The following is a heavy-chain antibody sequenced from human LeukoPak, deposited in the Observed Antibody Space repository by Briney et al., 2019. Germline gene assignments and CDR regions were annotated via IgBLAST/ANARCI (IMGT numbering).Heavy chain of an antibody. CDR2: IYYSGST. D-gene: IGHD1-14*01. V-gene: IGHV4-39*07. Sequence: SETLSLTCTVSGGSISSSSYYWGWIRQPPGKGLEWIGSIYYSGSTYYNPSLKSRVTISVDTSKDQFSLKLSSVTPADTAVYYCASPLYNYYGMDVWGQGTTVTVSS. CDR1: GGSISSSSYY. J-gene: IGHJ6*02. CDR3: ASPLYNYYGMDV.